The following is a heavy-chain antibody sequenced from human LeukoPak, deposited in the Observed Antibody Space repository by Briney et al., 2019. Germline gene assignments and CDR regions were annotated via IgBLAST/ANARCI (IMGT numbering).Heavy chain of an antibody. V-gene: IGHV3-23*01. CDR1: GFTFSSYG. CDR2: ISGSGGST. D-gene: IGHD3-10*01. J-gene: IGHJ4*02. CDR3: ASYYYESGSYTPFDY. Sequence: GGTLRLSCAASGFTFSSYGMSWVRQAPGTGLERVSAISGSGGSTYYADSAKGRCTISRENSPNTLYLHMNSLGAEATAGCYCASYYYESGSYTPFDYWGQGTLVTVSS.